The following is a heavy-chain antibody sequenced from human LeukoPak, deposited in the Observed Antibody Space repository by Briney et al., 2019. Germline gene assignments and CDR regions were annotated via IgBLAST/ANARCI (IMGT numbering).Heavy chain of an antibody. CDR2: INHSGST. D-gene: IGHD4-23*01. J-gene: IGHJ4*02. CDR3: ARGHYGVVTYFDY. CDR1: GGSFSGYY. Sequence: SETLSLTCAVYGGSFSGYYWSWIRQPPGKGLEWIGEINHSGSTNYNPSLKSRVTISVDTSKNQFSLKPSSVTAADTAVYYCARGHYGVVTYFDYWGQGTLVTVSS. V-gene: IGHV4-34*01.